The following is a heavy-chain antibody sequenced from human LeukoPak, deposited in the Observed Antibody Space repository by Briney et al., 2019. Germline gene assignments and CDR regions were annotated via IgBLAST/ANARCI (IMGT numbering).Heavy chain of an antibody. Sequence: GGSLRLSCAASGFTFSSYGMHWVRQAPGKGLEWVAVMSYDGSNKYYADSVKGRFTISRDNSKNTLYLQMNSLRAEDTAVYYCAKGGVVPAAPLDYWGQGTLVTVSS. J-gene: IGHJ4*02. CDR3: AKGGVVPAAPLDY. V-gene: IGHV3-30*18. CDR2: MSYDGSNK. D-gene: IGHD2-2*01. CDR1: GFTFSSYG.